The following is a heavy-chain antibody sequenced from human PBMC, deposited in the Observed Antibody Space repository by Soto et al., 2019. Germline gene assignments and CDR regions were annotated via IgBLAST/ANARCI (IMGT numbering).Heavy chain of an antibody. CDR2: TSYTVNT. Sequence: SETLSRTCIFSGGSITSYHCSWIRDLTEKGLEWIDYTSYTVNTNYNPSFQSRVTISIDTSKNQFSPKMASITAPDKAVYYCATDMQAGFSHCFDPSGAGSLLTVPS. CDR3: ATDMQAGFSHCFDP. J-gene: IGHJ5*02. D-gene: IGHD6-25*01. V-gene: IGHV4-59*01. CDR1: GGSITSYH.